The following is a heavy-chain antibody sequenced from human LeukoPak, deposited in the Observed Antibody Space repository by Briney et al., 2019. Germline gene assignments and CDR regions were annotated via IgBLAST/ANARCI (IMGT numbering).Heavy chain of an antibody. D-gene: IGHD2-15*01. V-gene: IGHV4-4*07. Sequence: SETLSLTCTVSGGSISSYYWSWIRQPAGEGLEWIGRIYTSGSTNYNPSLKSRVTMSVDTSKNQFSLKLSSVTAADTAVYYCARDIAVVVVAARSADAFDIWGQGTMVTVSS. CDR1: GGSISSYY. CDR3: ARDIAVVVVAARSADAFDI. J-gene: IGHJ3*02. CDR2: IYTSGST.